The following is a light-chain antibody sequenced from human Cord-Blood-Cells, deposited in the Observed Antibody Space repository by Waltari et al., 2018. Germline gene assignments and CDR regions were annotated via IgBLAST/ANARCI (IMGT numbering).Light chain of an antibody. CDR1: QSVSSN. J-gene: IGKJ1*01. V-gene: IGKV3-15*01. CDR2: GAS. Sequence: EIVMTQSPATLSVSPGERDTLSCRPSQSVSSNLAWYQQKPGQAPRLLIYGASTRATGIPARFSGSGSGTEFTLSISSLQSEDFAVYYCQQYNNWPRTFGQGTKVEIK. CDR3: QQYNNWPRT.